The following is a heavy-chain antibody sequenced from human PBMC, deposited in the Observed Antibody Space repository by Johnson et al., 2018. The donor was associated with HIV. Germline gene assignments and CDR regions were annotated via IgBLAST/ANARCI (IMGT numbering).Heavy chain of an antibody. D-gene: IGHD2-2*01. CDR3: ARGGQLLLWDAFDI. CDR1: GFSFSSYA. J-gene: IGHJ3*02. Sequence: QVQLVESGGGVVQAGRSLRLSCAASGFSFSSYALHWVRQAPGKGLEWVAVISYDGSNKYYADSVKGRFTISRDNSKNTLYLQMNSLRAEDTAVYYCARGGQLLLWDAFDIWGQGTMVTVSS. V-gene: IGHV3-30*04. CDR2: ISYDGSNK.